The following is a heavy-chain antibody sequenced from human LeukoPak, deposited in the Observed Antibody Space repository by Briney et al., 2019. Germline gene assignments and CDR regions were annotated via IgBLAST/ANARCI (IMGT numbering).Heavy chain of an antibody. CDR1: GGSISSGGYS. CDR3: ARDLLYPVRYCSGGCCAEHEKNYYGMDV. Sequence: SQTLSLTCAVSGGSISSGGYSWSWIRQPPGKGLEWIGYIYYSGSTNYNPSLKSRVTISVDTSKNQFSLKLSSVTAADTAVYYCARDLLYPVRYCSGGCCAEHEKNYYGMDVWGQGTTVTVSS. V-gene: IGHV4-61*08. CDR2: IYYSGST. J-gene: IGHJ6*02. D-gene: IGHD2-15*01.